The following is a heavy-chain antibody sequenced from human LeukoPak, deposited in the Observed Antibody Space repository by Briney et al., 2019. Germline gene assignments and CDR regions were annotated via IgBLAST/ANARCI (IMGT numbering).Heavy chain of an antibody. CDR2: IRSKIDGGAT. CDR1: GFNVNNAW. Sequence: GGSLRLSCAASGFNVNNAWMSWVRQAQGKGLEWVGRIRSKIDGGATDYAAPVKGRFTISRDDSKDTLYLQINSLKIEDTAMYYCYTSITDYRGQGTLVTVSS. V-gene: IGHV3-15*07. D-gene: IGHD2-21*01. J-gene: IGHJ4*02. CDR3: YTSITDY.